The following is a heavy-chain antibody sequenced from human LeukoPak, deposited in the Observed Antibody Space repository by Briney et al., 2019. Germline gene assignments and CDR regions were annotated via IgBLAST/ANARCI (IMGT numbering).Heavy chain of an antibody. J-gene: IGHJ4*02. CDR2: MNEYGSEI. V-gene: IGHV3-7*03. CDR3: AINGGGDSGYGNFDY. Sequence: GGSLRLSCSVSGFIFRDFSMSWVRQAPGKGLEWVAKMNEYGSEIFYVDSVKGRFTTSRDNAKNSLYLQMNSLRAEDTAFYYCAINGGGDSGYGNFDYWGQGTLVTVSS. CDR1: GFIFRDFS. D-gene: IGHD5-12*01.